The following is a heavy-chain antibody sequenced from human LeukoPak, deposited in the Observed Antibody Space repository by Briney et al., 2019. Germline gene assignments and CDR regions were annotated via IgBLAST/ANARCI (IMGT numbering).Heavy chain of an antibody. CDR2: IKSDGSVT. CDR3: ASDSIDRGTFDP. V-gene: IGHV3-74*01. J-gene: IGHJ5*02. Sequence: PGGSLRLSCAASGFTFSSYYMHWVRQAPGKGLVWVSRIKSDGSVTGYADSVKGRFAISRDNAKNTMYLQMNSLRAEDTAVYYCASDSIDRGTFDPWGQGTLVTVSS. CDR1: GFTFSSYY. D-gene: IGHD3-16*01.